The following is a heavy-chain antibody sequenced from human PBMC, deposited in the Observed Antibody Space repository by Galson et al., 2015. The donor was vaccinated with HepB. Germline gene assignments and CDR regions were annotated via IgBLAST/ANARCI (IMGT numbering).Heavy chain of an antibody. CDR3: ARDRTPSLYSSGWLDPFDI. CDR2: ISFEGNNI. CDR1: GFKLSSYG. Sequence: SLRLSCAASGFKLSSYGMHWVRQAPGKGLEWVAVISFEGNNIYYTDSVRGRFTISRDISKNTLYLHLNSLKAEDTAIYYCARDRTPSLYSSGWLDPFDIWGQGSMVSVSS. J-gene: IGHJ3*02. D-gene: IGHD6-19*01. V-gene: IGHV3-30*03.